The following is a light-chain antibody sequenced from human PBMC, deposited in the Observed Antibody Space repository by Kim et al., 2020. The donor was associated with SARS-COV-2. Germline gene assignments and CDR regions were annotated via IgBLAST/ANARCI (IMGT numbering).Light chain of an antibody. Sequence: QSALTQPVSVSGSPGQSITISCTGTTSDVGSFNLVSWYQQHRGKAPKVIIYEATKRPSGVASRFSGSKSGTTASLTISGLQAEDEADYYCCSFAGSNTWVFGGGTQLTVL. V-gene: IGLV2-23*01. J-gene: IGLJ3*02. CDR2: EAT. CDR1: TSDVGSFNL. CDR3: CSFAGSNTWV.